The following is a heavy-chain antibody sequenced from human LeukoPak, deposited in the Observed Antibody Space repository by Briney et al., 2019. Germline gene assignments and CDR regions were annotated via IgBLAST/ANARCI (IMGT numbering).Heavy chain of an antibody. CDR2: IKQDGGEE. CDR3: VRGLSGYTSSLGY. Sequence: GGSLRLSCAASGFIFSSYWMSWVRQAPGKGLEWVANIKQDGGEEHYVDSVKGRFTISRDNAKNSLYLQMNSLRAEDTAVYYCVRGLSGYTSSLGYWGQGTLVTVSS. D-gene: IGHD6-6*01. CDR1: GFIFSSYW. V-gene: IGHV3-7*01. J-gene: IGHJ4*02.